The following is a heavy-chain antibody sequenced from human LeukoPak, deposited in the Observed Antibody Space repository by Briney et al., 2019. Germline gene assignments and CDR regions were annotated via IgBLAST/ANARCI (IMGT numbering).Heavy chain of an antibody. CDR2: INHGGST. V-gene: IGHV4-34*01. CDR3: ARGKLYYYDSSGYPRTYYFDY. Sequence: PSETLSLTCAVYGGSFSGYYWSWIRQPPGKGLEWIGEINHGGSTNYNPSLKSRVTISVDTSKNQFSLKLSSVTAADTAVYYCARGKLYYYDSSGYPRTYYFDYWGQGTLVTVSS. D-gene: IGHD3-22*01. CDR1: GGSFSGYY. J-gene: IGHJ4*02.